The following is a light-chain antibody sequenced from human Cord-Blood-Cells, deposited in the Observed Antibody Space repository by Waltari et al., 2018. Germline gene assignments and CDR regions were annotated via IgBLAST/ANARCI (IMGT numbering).Light chain of an antibody. CDR3: QVWDSSTV. CDR2: RDS. Sequence: SYELTQPLSVSVALGQTARLTCGGNNIGSKNVHWYQQKPGQAPVLVIYRDSNRPSGIPERFSGSNSGNTATLTISRAQAGDEADYYCQVWDSSTVFGTGTKVTVL. CDR1: NIGSKN. V-gene: IGLV3-9*01. J-gene: IGLJ1*01.